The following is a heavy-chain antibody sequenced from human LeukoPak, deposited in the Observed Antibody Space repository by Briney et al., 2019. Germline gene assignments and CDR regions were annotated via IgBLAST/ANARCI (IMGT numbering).Heavy chain of an antibody. CDR3: ASLSGVPEY. D-gene: IGHD7-27*01. CDR1: GFTLSTYR. J-gene: IGHJ4*02. CDR2: IKDDGSEK. V-gene: IGHV3-7*02. Sequence: GGSLRVYPAASGFTLSTYRMRSVRQAPGKRMEWLASIKDDGSEKYYVDSVKGRFSISRDNAKNSLSLQMNGLRVEDTAVYFCASLSGVPEYWGQGTLVTVPS.